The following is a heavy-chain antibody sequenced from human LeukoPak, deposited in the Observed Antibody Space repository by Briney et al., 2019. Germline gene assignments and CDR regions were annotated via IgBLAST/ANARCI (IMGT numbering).Heavy chain of an antibody. D-gene: IGHD2-8*01. J-gene: IGHJ4*02. Sequence: PSETLSLTCTVSGGSISSGGYYWSWIRQHPGKGLEWIGYIYYSGSTYYNPSLKSRVTISVDTSKNQFSLKLSSVTAADTAVYYCARADLYGNYFDYWGQGTLVTVSS. CDR2: IYYSGST. V-gene: IGHV4-30-4*08. CDR3: ARADLYGNYFDY. CDR1: GGSISSGGYY.